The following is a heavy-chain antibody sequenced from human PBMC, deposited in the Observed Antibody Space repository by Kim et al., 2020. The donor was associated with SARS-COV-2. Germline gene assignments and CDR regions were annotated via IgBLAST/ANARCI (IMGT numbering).Heavy chain of an antibody. J-gene: IGHJ5*02. CDR1: GGSISSSSYY. Sequence: SESLSLTCTVSGGSISSSSYYWGWVRQPPGKGLEWIGNIYYSGSTNYNSSLKSRVIISVDTSKSQFSLRLSSVTAPDTAVYYCARQGRGPQYNWFDPWGQGTLVTVSS. CDR3: ARQGRGPQYNWFDP. D-gene: IGHD2-15*01. V-gene: IGHV4-39*01. CDR2: IYYSGST.